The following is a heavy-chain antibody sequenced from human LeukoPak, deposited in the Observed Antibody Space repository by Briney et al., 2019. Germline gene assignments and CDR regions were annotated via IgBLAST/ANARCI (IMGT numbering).Heavy chain of an antibody. CDR1: GGSISSGGYY. J-gene: IGHJ5*02. V-gene: IGHV4-61*08. CDR3: ARGKGQLAQWFDP. CDR2: IYYSGST. D-gene: IGHD6-13*01. Sequence: SETLSLTCAVSGGSISSGGYYWSWIRQPPGKGLEWIGYIYYSGSTNYNPSLKSRVTISVDTSKNQFSLKLSSVTAADTAVYYCARGKGQLAQWFDPWGQGTLVTVSS.